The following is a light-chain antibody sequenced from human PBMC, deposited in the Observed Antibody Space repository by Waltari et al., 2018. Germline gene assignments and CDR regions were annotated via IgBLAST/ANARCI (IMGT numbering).Light chain of an antibody. CDR1: SVLYSPNNRTY. Sequence: SVLYSPNNRTYLAWYQQKPGQPPKLLIYWASTRESGVPDRFSGSVSGTDFTLTISSLQAEDVAVYYCQHYYSPPWTFGQGTKVEIK. J-gene: IGKJ1*01. CDR3: QHYYSPPWT. V-gene: IGKV4-1*01. CDR2: WAS.